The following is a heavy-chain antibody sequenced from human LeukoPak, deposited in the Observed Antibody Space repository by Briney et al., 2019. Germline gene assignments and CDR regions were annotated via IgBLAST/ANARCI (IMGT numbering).Heavy chain of an antibody. Sequence: GGSLRLSCAASGFTFSSYAMRWVRQAPGKGLEWVSAISGSGGSTYYADSVKGRFTVSRDDSKDTLYLQMNSLRGEDPAVYYCAKEGCTSATCYANCWGQGTLVTVSS. V-gene: IGHV3-23*01. CDR3: AKEGCTSATCYANC. CDR1: GFTFSSYA. CDR2: ISGSGGST. D-gene: IGHD2-2*01. J-gene: IGHJ4*02.